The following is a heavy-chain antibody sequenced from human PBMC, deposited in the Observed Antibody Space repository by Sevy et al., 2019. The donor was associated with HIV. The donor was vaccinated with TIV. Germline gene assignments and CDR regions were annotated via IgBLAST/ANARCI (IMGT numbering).Heavy chain of an antibody. CDR1: GFTFSSYA. Sequence: GGSLRLSCAASGFTFSSYAMSWVRQAPGKGLEWVSAISGSGGSTYYADSVKGRFTISRDNSKNTLYLQMNSLRAEDTAVYYRAKGRQDTARPIDINYWGQGTLVTVSS. CDR2: ISGSGGST. D-gene: IGHD5-18*01. V-gene: IGHV3-23*01. CDR3: AKGRQDTARPIDINY. J-gene: IGHJ4*02.